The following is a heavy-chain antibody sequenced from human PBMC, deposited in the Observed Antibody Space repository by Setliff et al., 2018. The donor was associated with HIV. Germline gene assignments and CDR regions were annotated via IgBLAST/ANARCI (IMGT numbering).Heavy chain of an antibody. CDR2: IWYDGSNK. D-gene: IGHD6-6*01. CDR3: AKDSSSGYYYYYLDV. V-gene: IGHV3-33*06. Sequence: SCKASGFTFSSYGMHWVRQAPGKGLEWVAVIWYDGSNKYYADSVKGRFTISRDNSKNTLYLQMNSLRAEDTAAYYCAKDSSSGYYYYYLDVWGKGTTVTVSS. J-gene: IGHJ6*03. CDR1: GFTFSSYG.